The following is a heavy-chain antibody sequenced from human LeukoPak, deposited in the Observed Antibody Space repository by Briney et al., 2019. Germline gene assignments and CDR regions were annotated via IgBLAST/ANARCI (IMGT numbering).Heavy chain of an antibody. Sequence: GASVKVSCKASGYTFTGYYMHWVRQATGQGLEWMGWMNPNSGNTGYAQKFQGRVTITRNTSISTAYMELSSLRSEDTAVYYCARDPEYYGSGSNYFDYWGQGTLVTVSS. CDR1: GYTFTGYY. D-gene: IGHD3-10*01. CDR3: ARDPEYYGSGSNYFDY. CDR2: MNPNSGNT. V-gene: IGHV1-8*03. J-gene: IGHJ4*02.